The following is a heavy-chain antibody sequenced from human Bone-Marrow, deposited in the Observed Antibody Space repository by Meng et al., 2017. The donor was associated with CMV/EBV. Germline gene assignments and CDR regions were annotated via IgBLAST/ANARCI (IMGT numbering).Heavy chain of an antibody. CDR3: ARDQEAGGRSYYYYFGMDV. J-gene: IGHJ6*02. V-gene: IGHV3-11*01. CDR1: GSTFSDYF. D-gene: IGHD1-26*01. Sequence: GGSLRLSCAASGSTFSDYFMNWIRQAPGKGLEWVSSISTTGDAMYYADSVKGRFTISRDNAKKSLYLQMNSLSAEDTALYYCARDQEAGGRSYYYYFGMDVWGQGTTVTVSS. CDR2: ISTTGDAM.